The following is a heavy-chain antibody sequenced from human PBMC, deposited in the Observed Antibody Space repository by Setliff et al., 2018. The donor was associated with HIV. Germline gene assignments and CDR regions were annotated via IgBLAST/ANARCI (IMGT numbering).Heavy chain of an antibody. CDR3: ARGYSSSWYDS. J-gene: IGHJ5*01. CDR2: IYTSGST. D-gene: IGHD6-13*01. Sequence: LSLTCTVSGDSISSSYYWTWIRQPPGKGLEWIGYIYTSGSTNYNPSPKNRVTISVDTSKNQFSLRLSSVTAADTAVYYCARGYSSSWYDSWGQGTLVTVSS. V-gene: IGHV4-4*08. CDR1: GDSISSSYY.